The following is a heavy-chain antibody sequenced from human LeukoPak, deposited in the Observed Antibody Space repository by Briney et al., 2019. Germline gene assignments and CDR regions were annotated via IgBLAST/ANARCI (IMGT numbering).Heavy chain of an antibody. Sequence: PSETLSLTCTVSGGSISSYYWSWIRQPAGKGLEWIGRIYSSGNTHYNPFLKSRLTMSVDTSKNQFSLKLSSVTAADTAVYYCARAPPMGATYFDYWGQGTLVTVSS. CDR1: GGSISSYY. D-gene: IGHD1-26*01. J-gene: IGHJ4*02. CDR3: ARAPPMGATYFDY. CDR2: IYSSGNT. V-gene: IGHV4-4*07.